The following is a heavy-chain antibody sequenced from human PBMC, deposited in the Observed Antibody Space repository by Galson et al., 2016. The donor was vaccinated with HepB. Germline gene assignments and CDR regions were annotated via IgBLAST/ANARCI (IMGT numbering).Heavy chain of an antibody. J-gene: IGHJ4*02. V-gene: IGHV1-46*02. CDR3: ARELDHSFYFDY. D-gene: IGHD1-14*01. CDR2: IKPSGGNT. Sequence: SVKVSCKASGYTFNTFNMHWVRQAPGQGLEWMGIIKPSGGNTIYAQKFQDRITMTRDTSTSTVYIELISLRSEDTAVYYCARELDHSFYFDYWGQGTLLTVTS. CDR1: GYTFNTFN.